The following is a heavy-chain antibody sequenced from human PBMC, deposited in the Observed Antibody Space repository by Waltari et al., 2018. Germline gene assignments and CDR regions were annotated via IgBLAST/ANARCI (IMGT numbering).Heavy chain of an antibody. J-gene: IGHJ4*02. CDR1: GYSISSGYY. CDR3: ARGDYYDSSGYYYSHYFDY. D-gene: IGHD3-22*01. V-gene: IGHV4-38-2*01. Sequence: QVQLQESGPGLVKPSETLSLTCGVSGYSISSGYYWGWTRQPPGKGLEWIGSIYHSGSTYYNPSLKSRVTISVDTSKNQFSLKLSSVTAADTAVYYCARGDYYDSSGYYYSHYFDYWGQGTLVTVSS. CDR2: IYHSGST.